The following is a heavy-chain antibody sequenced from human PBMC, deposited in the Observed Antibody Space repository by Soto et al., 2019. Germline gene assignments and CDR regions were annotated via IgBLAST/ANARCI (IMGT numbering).Heavy chain of an antibody. CDR2: IIPIFGTA. J-gene: IGHJ3*02. V-gene: IGHV1-69*13. D-gene: IGHD3-10*01. CDR1: GGTXSSYA. Sequence: GXSXKVSFKASGGTXSSYAIGLVRQAPGQGLEWMGGIIPIFGTANYAQKFQGRVTITAEESTSTAYMEMSRLRSEDTAVYYCARGPGSSAFDIWGQGTMGTVS. CDR3: ARGPGSSAFDI.